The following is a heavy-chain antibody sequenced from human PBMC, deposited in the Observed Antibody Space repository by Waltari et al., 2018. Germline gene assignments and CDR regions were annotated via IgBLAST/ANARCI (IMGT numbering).Heavy chain of an antibody. Sequence: QVQLVDSGGDVVQPGRSLRLSCAASGFTFSNYGMHWIRQAPGKGLGWVAFIWNEESYKYYADSVKGRFTSSSDNSKNTLYLQMNSLRAEDTAVYYCVRGGAWDHFGYWGQGTLVTVSS. D-gene: IGHD1-26*01. CDR1: GFTFSNYG. V-gene: IGHV3-33*01. CDR3: VRGGAWDHFGY. CDR2: IWNEESYK. J-gene: IGHJ4*02.